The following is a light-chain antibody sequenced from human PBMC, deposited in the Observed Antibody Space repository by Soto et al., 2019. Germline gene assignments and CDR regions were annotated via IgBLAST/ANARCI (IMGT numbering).Light chain of an antibody. V-gene: IGKV3-11*01. CDR2: DAS. J-gene: IGKJ5*01. CDR3: QQRNNWPPEIT. Sequence: EIVLTQSPATLSLSPVERATLSFRASQNISIYLAWYQQKPGQAPRLLIYDASNRATGIPARFSGSGSGTDFTLTISSLEPEDFAVYYCQQRNNWPPEITFGQGTRLEI. CDR1: QNISIY.